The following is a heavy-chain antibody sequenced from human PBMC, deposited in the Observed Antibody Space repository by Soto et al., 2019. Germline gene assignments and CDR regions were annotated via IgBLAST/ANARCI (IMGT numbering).Heavy chain of an antibody. V-gene: IGHV3-15*01. Sequence: EVQLVESGGGLVKPGGSLRLSCAASGFTFSNAWMSWVRQAPGKGLEWVGRIKSKTDGGTTDYAAPVKGRFTISRDDSKHTLYLQMNSLKTEDTAVYYCATRGYSTNGVCSPGYWGQGTLVTVSS. D-gene: IGHD2-8*01. CDR3: ATRGYSTNGVCSPGY. J-gene: IGHJ4*02. CDR2: IKSKTDGGTT. CDR1: GFTFSNAW.